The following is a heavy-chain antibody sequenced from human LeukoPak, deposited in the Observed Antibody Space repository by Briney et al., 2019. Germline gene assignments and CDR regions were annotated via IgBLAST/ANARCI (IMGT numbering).Heavy chain of an antibody. D-gene: IGHD3-22*01. CDR3: ARGITMIVVVIGALDY. Sequence: ASVKVSCKASGYTFTGYYMHWVRQAPGQGLEWMGWINPNSGGTNYARKFQGRVTMTRDTSISTAYMELSRLRSDDTAVYYCARGITMIVVVIGALDYWGQGTLVTVSS. CDR2: INPNSGGT. V-gene: IGHV1-2*02. J-gene: IGHJ4*02. CDR1: GYTFTGYY.